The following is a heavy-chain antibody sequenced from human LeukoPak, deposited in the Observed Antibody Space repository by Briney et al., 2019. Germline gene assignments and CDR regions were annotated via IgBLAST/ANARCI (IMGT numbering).Heavy chain of an antibody. V-gene: IGHV4-59*01. D-gene: IGHD2-21*02. J-gene: IGHJ4*02. CDR2: IYNSGST. CDR1: GGPISSYY. Sequence: PSETLSLTCTVSGGPISSYYWSWIRQPPGKGLEWIGYIYNSGSTNYNPSLKSRVTISVDTSKNQFSLKLSSVTAADTAVYYCARVPPYCGGDCYFDYWGQGTLVTVSA. CDR3: ARVPPYCGGDCYFDY.